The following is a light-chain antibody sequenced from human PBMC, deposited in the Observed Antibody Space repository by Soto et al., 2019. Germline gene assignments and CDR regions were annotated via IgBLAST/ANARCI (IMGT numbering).Light chain of an antibody. J-gene: IGKJ4*01. CDR3: QQYKNWPPVT. Sequence: ETVMTQSPATLSVSLGERATLSCRASQSVNSNLAWYQQKPGQAPNLLIYGASIRATGVPARFSGSGSGTDFTLTISSLQPEDFPVYFCQQYKNWPPVTFGGGTKVEIK. CDR2: GAS. V-gene: IGKV3-15*01. CDR1: QSVNSN.